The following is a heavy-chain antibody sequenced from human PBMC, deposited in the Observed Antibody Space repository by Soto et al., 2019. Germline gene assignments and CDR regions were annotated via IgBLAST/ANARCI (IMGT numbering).Heavy chain of an antibody. Sequence: EVQLLESGGGLVQPGGSLRLSCAASGFTFNNYAMTWVRQAPGKGLEWVSAISGGGDTTSYADSVKGRFTVSRDCSKNTPYPQMSSLRAEDTALYYRAKGRGGSGSPNPRVGFWGQGTLVTVSS. V-gene: IGHV3-23*01. CDR2: ISGGGDTT. CDR3: AKGRGGSGSPNPRVGF. J-gene: IGHJ4*02. CDR1: GFTFNNYA. D-gene: IGHD3-10*01.